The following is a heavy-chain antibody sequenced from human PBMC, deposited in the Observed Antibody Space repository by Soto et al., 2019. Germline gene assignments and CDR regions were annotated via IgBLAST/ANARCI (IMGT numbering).Heavy chain of an antibody. Sequence: GGSLRLSCAASGFTFSSYWMSWVRQAPGKGLEWVANIKQDGSEKYYVDSVKGRFTISRDNAKNSLYLQMNSLRAEDTAVYYCARYYDFWSGYYYYYYGMDVCGQGTTVTVS. D-gene: IGHD3-3*01. CDR1: GFTFSSYW. V-gene: IGHV3-7*01. J-gene: IGHJ6*02. CDR3: ARYYDFWSGYYYYYYGMDV. CDR2: IKQDGSEK.